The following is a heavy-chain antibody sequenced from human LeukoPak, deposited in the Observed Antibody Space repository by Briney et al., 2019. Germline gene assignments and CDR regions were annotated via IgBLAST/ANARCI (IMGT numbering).Heavy chain of an antibody. V-gene: IGHV4-59*12. CDR1: GGSISSYY. Sequence: SETLSLTCTVSGGSISSYYWSWIRQPPGKGLEWIGYIYYSGSTNYNPSLKSRVTISVDTSKNQFSLKLSSVTAADTAVYYCARTDSSSLLDYWGQGTLVTVSS. CDR3: ARTDSSSLLDY. CDR2: IYYSGST. J-gene: IGHJ4*02. D-gene: IGHD6-6*01.